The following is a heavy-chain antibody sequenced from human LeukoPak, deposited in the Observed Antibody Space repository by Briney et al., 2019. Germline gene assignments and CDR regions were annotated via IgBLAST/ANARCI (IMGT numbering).Heavy chain of an antibody. V-gene: IGHV4-4*07. CDR1: GGSISSYY. J-gene: IGHJ4*02. CDR2: IYTRGST. CDR3: ASSPRLTGITMIDHYFDY. Sequence: PSETLSLTCTVSGGSISSYYWSWIRQPAGKGLEWIGRIYTRGSTNYNPSLKSRVTMSVDTSKNQFSLKLSSVTAADTAVYYCASSPRLTGITMIDHYFDYWGQGTLVTVSS. D-gene: IGHD3-22*01.